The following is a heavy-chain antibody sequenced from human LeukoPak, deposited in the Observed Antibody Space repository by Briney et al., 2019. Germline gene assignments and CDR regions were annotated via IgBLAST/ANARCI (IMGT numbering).Heavy chain of an antibody. CDR3: ATFSWYSSGWVDIEFDY. CDR2: ISYYGSNK. CDR1: GFTFCSYR. Sequence: GGSLSLSCAASGFTFCSYRMHGVRHAPGRGLEGVVVISYYGSNKYYADSVKGRFTISRDKSKNKLYLQMNSLRAEDTAVYYCATFSWYSSGWVDIEFDYWGQGTLVTVSS. J-gene: IGHJ4*02. V-gene: IGHV3-30*03. D-gene: IGHD6-19*01.